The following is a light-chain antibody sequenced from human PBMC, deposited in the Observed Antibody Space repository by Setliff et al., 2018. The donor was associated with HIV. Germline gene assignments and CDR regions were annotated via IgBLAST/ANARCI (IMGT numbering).Light chain of an antibody. Sequence: QSALSQPASVSGSPGQSITISCTGTPSDVGGFTLVSWYQKYPDRVPKLIIFDVSERPSGVSDRFSGSKSGNTASLTISGLQAEDEADYYCCSYAVSNTLVFGTGTKVTVL. CDR2: DVS. V-gene: IGLV2-23*02. J-gene: IGLJ1*01. CDR1: PSDVGGFTL. CDR3: CSYAVSNTLV.